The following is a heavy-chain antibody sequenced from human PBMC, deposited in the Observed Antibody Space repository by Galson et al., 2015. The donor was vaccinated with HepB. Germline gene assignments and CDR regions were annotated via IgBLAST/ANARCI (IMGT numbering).Heavy chain of an antibody. J-gene: IGHJ5*02. V-gene: IGHV3-23*01. Sequence: SLRLSCAASGFTFANYAFSWVRQAPGEGLDWVSGITDSGTGIYYADSVKGRFTMSRDNSRNTLYLQMNYLRAEDTAIYYCARDLGPLEHPPWVHGAPVTVSS. CDR2: ITDSGTGI. CDR3: ARDLGPLEHPP. CDR1: GFTFANYA.